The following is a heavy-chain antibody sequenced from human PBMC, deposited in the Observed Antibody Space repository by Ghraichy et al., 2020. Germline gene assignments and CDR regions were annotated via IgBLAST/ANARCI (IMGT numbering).Heavy chain of an antibody. D-gene: IGHD2-8*02. J-gene: IGHJ6*02. CDR1: GFTFSDHY. CDR3: ARDFRYCTGGSCLRSYGLDV. V-gene: IGHV3-72*01. Sequence: GGSLRLSCVASGFTFSDHYMDWVRQAPGKGLEWLGRSRNKDNSYTTEHAAPVKGRFIISRDESKNTLYLQMNRVKTDDTAVYYCARDFRYCTGGSCLRSYGLDVWGQGTTVTVAS. CDR2: SRNKDNSYTT.